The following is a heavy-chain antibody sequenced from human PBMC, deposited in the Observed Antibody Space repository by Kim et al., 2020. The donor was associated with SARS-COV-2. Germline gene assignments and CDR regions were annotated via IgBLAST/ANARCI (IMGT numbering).Heavy chain of an antibody. CDR2: ISWNSGSI. V-gene: IGHV3-9*01. J-gene: IGHJ5*02. CDR1: GFTFGDYA. D-gene: IGHD6-19*01. Sequence: GGSLRLSCAASGFTFGDYAMHWVRQAPGKGLEWVSGISWNSGSIGYADSVKGRFTISRDNAKNSLYLQMNSLRAEDTALYYCARSPESSGWYLGWFDPWGQGTLVTVSS. CDR3: ARSPESSGWYLGWFDP.